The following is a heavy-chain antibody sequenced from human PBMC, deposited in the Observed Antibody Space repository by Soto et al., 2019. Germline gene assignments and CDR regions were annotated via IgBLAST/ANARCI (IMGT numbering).Heavy chain of an antibody. D-gene: IGHD2-15*01. Sequence: EVQLLESGGGLVQPGGSLRLSCAASGFTFSSYGMSWVRQAPGKGREWVSAISGNGRNTYYADSVKGRFTISRDNSKNTLYLQMYSLRAEDTAVYYCAKDPSCSGGHCYFDPWGQGTLVTVSS. CDR1: GFTFSSYG. V-gene: IGHV3-23*01. J-gene: IGHJ5*02. CDR3: AKDPSCSGGHCYFDP. CDR2: ISGNGRNT.